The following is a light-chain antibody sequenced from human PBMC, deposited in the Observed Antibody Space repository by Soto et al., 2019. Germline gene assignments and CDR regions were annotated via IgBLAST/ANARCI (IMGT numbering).Light chain of an antibody. CDR2: GAS. CDR3: QQRSDWTFT. Sequence: EIVMTQSPATPSVSPGERATLSCRASQSVSRNLTWYQQKPGQAPRLLIYGASTRATGIPARFSGSGSGTDFTLTISSLENEDFAVYYCQQRSDWTFTFGPGTKVDIK. V-gene: IGKV3-15*01. CDR1: QSVSRN. J-gene: IGKJ3*01.